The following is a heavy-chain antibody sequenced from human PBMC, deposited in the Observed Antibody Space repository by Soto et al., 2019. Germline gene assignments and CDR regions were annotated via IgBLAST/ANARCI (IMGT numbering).Heavy chain of an antibody. V-gene: IGHV1-69*02. CDR2: IIPILGIA. CDR1: GGTFSSYT. J-gene: IGHJ4*02. CDR3: AKADDYGGIFPS. D-gene: IGHD4-17*01. Sequence: SVKVSCKASGGTFSSYTISWVRQAPGQGLEWMGRIIPILGIANYAQKFQGRVTITADKSTSTAYMELSSLRSEDTAVYYCAKADDYGGIFPSWGQGTLVTVSS.